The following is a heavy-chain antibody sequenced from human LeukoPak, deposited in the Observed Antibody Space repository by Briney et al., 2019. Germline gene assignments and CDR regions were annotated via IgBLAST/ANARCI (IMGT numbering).Heavy chain of an antibody. CDR1: GYTFNNHY. CDR3: ARQGTYSSAIGMGY. V-gene: IGHV1-46*02. D-gene: IGHD6-19*01. J-gene: IGHJ4*02. CDR2: INPSGGST. Sequence: ASGKDSCKASGYTFNNHYMYWVRQAPGQGLEWMGVINPSGGSTSYAQKFQGRVTMTRDTSTRTVYMEVNSLRSEDTAVYYCARQGTYSSAIGMGYWGQGTLVTVSS.